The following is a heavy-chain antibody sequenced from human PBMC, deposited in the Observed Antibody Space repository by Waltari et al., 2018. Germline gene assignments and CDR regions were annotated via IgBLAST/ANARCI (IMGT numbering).Heavy chain of an antibody. V-gene: IGHV3-15*01. J-gene: IGHJ3*02. CDR3: VRYCSATSCPQRAAFDI. CDR2: IRSKSDGETT. D-gene: IGHD2-2*01. Sequence: EVQLVESGGGLVKPGGSLRLSCAVSGFTFSDAWMSWVRQAQGKGLEWVALIRSKSDGETTEYAAPVKGRFTISRDDSINTLYLQVNGLKIEDTAVYYCVRYCSATSCPQRAAFDIWGQGTRVTVSS. CDR1: GFTFSDAW.